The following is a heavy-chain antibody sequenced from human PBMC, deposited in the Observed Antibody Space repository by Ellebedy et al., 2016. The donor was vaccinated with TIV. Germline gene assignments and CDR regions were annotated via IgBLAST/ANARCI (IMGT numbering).Heavy chain of an antibody. D-gene: IGHD6-19*01. CDR1: GDSISGYY. V-gene: IGHV4-59*01. CDR3: ARSGGWYTPYDY. J-gene: IGHJ4*02. Sequence: MPSETLSLTCTVSGDSISGYYWSWIRQPPGQGLAWIGYIYSSGSGEYNPSLKSRVTMSADTSRGQFALRLHSVTAADTAVYYCARSGGWYTPYDYWGQGTLVTVSS. CDR2: IYSSGSG.